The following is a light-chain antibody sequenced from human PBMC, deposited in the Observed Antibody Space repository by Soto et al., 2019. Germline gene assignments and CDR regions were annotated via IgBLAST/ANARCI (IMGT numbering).Light chain of an antibody. Sequence: DLQMTQSPSTLSASVGDRVTITCRASQSISSWLAWFQQKPGKAPKLLIFKASFLETGVPSRFSGTGSGTEFTLTINSLQPDDFATYYCQHYNSSPMYIFGQGTKLEIK. CDR2: KAS. CDR3: QHYNSSPMYI. V-gene: IGKV1-5*03. CDR1: QSISSW. J-gene: IGKJ2*01.